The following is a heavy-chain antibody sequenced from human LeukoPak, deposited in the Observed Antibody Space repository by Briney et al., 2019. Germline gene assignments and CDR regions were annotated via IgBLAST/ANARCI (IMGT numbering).Heavy chain of an antibody. J-gene: IGHJ3*02. CDR1: GYTFTGYY. D-gene: IGHD6-19*01. V-gene: IGHV1-2*02. CDR2: INPNSGGT. CDR3: ARDREQWVPLGALDI. Sequence: GASVKVSCKASGYTFTGYYMHWVRRAPGQGLEWMGWINPNSGGTNYAQKFQGRVTMTRDTSISTAYMELSRLRSDDTAVYYCARDREQWVPLGALDIWGQGTMVTVSS.